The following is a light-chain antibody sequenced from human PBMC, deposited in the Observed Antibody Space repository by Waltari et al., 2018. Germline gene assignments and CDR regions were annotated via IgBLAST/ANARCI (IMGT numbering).Light chain of an antibody. CDR1: QSISSW. Sequence: DIQMTQSPSTLSASVGDRVTITCRASQSISSWWAWYQQKPGKAPKLLIYKASSLESGVPSRFSGSGSGTEFTLTISSLQPDDFATYYCQQYNSYSAAFGQGTKVEIK. CDR2: KAS. V-gene: IGKV1-5*03. J-gene: IGKJ1*01. CDR3: QQYNSYSAA.